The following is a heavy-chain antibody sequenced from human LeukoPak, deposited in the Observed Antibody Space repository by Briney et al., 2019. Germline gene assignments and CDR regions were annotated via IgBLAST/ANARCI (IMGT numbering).Heavy chain of an antibody. Sequence: GGSLRLSCAASGFTFSSYAMSWVRQAPGKGLEWVSAISGSGGSTYYADPVKGRFTISRDNSKNTLYLQMNSLRAEDTAVYYCAKGPYSSGWYNFDYWGQGTLVTVSS. D-gene: IGHD6-19*01. V-gene: IGHV3-23*01. CDR2: ISGSGGST. J-gene: IGHJ4*02. CDR3: AKGPYSSGWYNFDY. CDR1: GFTFSSYA.